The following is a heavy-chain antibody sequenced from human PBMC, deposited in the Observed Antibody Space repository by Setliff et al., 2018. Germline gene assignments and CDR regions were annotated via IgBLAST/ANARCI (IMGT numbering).Heavy chain of an antibody. CDR2: INPSGGST. V-gene: IGHV1-46*01. D-gene: IGHD6-13*01. CDR3: AREEQQLVWFDP. J-gene: IGHJ5*02. Sequence: GASVKVSCKASGYTFTSYYMHWVRQAPGQGLEWMGIINPSGGSTSYAQKFQGRVTITADESTSTAYMELSSLRSEDTAVYYCAREEQQLVWFDPWGQGTLVTVS. CDR1: GYTFTSYY.